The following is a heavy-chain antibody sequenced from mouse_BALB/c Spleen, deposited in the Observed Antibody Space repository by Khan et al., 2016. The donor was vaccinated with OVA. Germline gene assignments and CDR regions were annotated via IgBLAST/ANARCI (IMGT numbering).Heavy chain of an antibody. CDR2: INPSNGGT. D-gene: IGHD2-1*01. CDR3: TRSGYGTFTY. Sequence: VQLQESGAELVKPGASVRLSCKASGYTFTSYYLYWVKQRPGQGLEWIGDINPSNGGTNFNEKFKSKATLTVDKSSSPAYMQLSSLTSEDSAVYYCTRSGYGTFTYWGQGTLVTVSA. J-gene: IGHJ3*01. CDR1: GYTFTSYY. V-gene: IGHV1S81*02.